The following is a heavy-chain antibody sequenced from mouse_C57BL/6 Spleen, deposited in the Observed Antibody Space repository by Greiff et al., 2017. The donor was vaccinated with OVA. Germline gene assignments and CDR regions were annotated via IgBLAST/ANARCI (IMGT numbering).Heavy chain of an antibody. Sequence: VQLQQSGPVLVKPGASVKMSCKASGYTFTDYYMNWVKQSHGKSLEWIGVINPYNGGTSYNQKIKGQATLSVDKSSSTAYMELNSLTSEDSAVYYCARGRYYGSSSYARDYWGQGTSVTVSS. CDR2: INPYNGGT. J-gene: IGHJ4*01. V-gene: IGHV1-19*01. D-gene: IGHD1-1*01. CDR3: ARGRYYGSSSYARDY. CDR1: GYTFTDYY.